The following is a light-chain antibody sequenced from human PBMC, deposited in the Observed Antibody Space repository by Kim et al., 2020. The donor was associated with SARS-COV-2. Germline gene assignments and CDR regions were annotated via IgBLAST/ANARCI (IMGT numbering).Light chain of an antibody. CDR3: SSYAGNNFYV. J-gene: IGLJ1*01. Sequence: GQSVTISCTGTSSDVGGYNYVSWYQQHPGKAPKVMIYEVSQRPSGVPDRFSGSKSGNTASLTVSGLQAEDEADYYCSSYAGNNFYVFGTGTKVTVL. CDR1: SSDVGGYNY. V-gene: IGLV2-8*01. CDR2: EVS.